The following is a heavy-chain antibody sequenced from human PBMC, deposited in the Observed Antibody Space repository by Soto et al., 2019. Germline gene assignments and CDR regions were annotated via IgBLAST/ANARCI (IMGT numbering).Heavy chain of an antibody. CDR3: AREGAAPYYYYGMDV. Sequence: QVQLQESGPGLVKPSQTLSLTCTVSGGSISSGGYFWSWIRQHPGKGLEWIGFIYYSGSTYYNPSLKSRVTISVDTSKNQFPLKLRSVTAADTAVYYCAREGAAPYYYYGMDVWGQGTTVTVSS. J-gene: IGHJ6*02. CDR1: GGSISSGGYF. CDR2: IYYSGST. D-gene: IGHD6-6*01. V-gene: IGHV4-31*03.